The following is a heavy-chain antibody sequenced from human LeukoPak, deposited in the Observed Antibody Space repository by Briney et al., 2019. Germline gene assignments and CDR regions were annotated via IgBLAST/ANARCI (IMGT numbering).Heavy chain of an antibody. J-gene: IGHJ4*02. D-gene: IGHD3-9*01. CDR2: IDGSGRAL. Sequence: PGGSRRLSCAASGFTFSDHYMSWIRQAPGKGLEWGSYIDGSGRALYYAGSVKGRFTISRANAKNSLFLQMAGLRAGDPAVYFCTRDPDKSSKVDFWGQGTLVTVSS. CDR1: GFTFSDHY. CDR3: TRDPDKSSKVDF. V-gene: IGHV3-11*01.